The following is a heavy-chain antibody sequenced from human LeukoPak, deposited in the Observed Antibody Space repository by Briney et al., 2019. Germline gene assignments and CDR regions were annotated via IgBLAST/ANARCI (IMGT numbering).Heavy chain of an antibody. J-gene: IGHJ4*02. V-gene: IGHV4-59*01. Sequence: SETLSLTCTVSGGSISSYYWSWIRQPPGKGLEWIAYVLDSVRTKDNPSLQSRLTLSADTSKNQFSLRLSSVTAADTAVYYCATLKRGSIYGYFDFWGQGIKVTVSS. CDR1: GGSISSYY. CDR3: ATLKRGSIYGYFDF. D-gene: IGHD5-18*01. CDR2: VLDSVRT.